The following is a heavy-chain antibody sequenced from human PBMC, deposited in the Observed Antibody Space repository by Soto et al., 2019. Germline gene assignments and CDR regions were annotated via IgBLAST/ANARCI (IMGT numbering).Heavy chain of an antibody. CDR3: AKGDITGTTIGY. CDR1: GFTFSSYG. CDR2: ISYDGSNK. Sequence: PGGSMRLSCAASGFTFSSYGMHWVRQAPGKGLEWVAVISYDGSNKYYADSVKGRFTISRDNSKNTLYLQMNSLRAEDTAVYYCAKGDITGTTIGYWGQGTLVTVSS. J-gene: IGHJ4*02. D-gene: IGHD1-7*01. V-gene: IGHV3-30*18.